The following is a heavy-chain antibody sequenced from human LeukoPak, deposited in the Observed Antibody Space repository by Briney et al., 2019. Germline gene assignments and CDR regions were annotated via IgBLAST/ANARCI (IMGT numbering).Heavy chain of an antibody. V-gene: IGHV4-38-2*02. CDR2: ISHRGST. Sequence: SETLSLTCIVSGYSTSSDDCWGWIRQPPGKGLEWIGSISHRGSTYYNPSLKSRVTISADTSKSQFSLKLSSVTAADTAVYYCARGRADYYDSSGYYYAYYYYMDVWGKGTTVTVSS. D-gene: IGHD3-22*01. CDR1: GYSTSSDDC. J-gene: IGHJ6*03. CDR3: ARGRADYYDSSGYYYAYYYYMDV.